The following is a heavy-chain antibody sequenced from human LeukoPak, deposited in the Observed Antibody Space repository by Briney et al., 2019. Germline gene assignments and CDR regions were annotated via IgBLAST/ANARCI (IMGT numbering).Heavy chain of an antibody. CDR2: IYYSGSN. J-gene: IGHJ6*02. Sequence: SETLSLTCTVSGGSISSYYWSWIRQPPGKRLEWMGYIYYSGSNNDNPSLKSRVTISVGTSKNQCSLKLSSVTAADTAVYYCARGGSGSGSSTTPYYYYYGMDVWGQGTTVTVSS. CDR3: ARGGSGSGSSTTPYYYYYGMDV. V-gene: IGHV4-59*01. CDR1: GGSISSYY. D-gene: IGHD1-26*01.